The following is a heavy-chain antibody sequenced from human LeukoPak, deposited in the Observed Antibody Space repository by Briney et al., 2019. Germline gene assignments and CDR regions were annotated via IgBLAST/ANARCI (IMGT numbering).Heavy chain of an antibody. CDR1: GYTFTSYG. CDR3: ARDAFSSSWYPDWFDP. CDR2: ISAYNGNT. D-gene: IGHD6-13*01. J-gene: IGHJ5*02. V-gene: IGHV1-18*01. Sequence: ASVKVSCKASGYTFTSYGISWVRQAPGQELEWMGWISAYNGNTNYAQKLQGRVTMTTDTSTSTAYMELRSLRSDDTAVYYCARDAFSSSWYPDWFDPWGQGTLVTVSS.